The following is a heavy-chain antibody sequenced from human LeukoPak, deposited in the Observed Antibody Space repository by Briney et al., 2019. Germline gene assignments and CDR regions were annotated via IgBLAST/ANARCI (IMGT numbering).Heavy chain of an antibody. J-gene: IGHJ4*02. D-gene: IGHD3-10*01. CDR2: ISSSSSSYI. CDR3: ARDPINYYGSGSYYLG. Sequence: PGGSLRLSCAASGFTFSSYSMNWVRQAPGKGLEWVSSISSSSSSYIYYADSVKGRFTISRDNAKNSLYLQMNSLRAEDTAVYYCARDPINYYGSGSYYLGWGQGTLVTVSS. CDR1: GFTFSSYS. V-gene: IGHV3-21*01.